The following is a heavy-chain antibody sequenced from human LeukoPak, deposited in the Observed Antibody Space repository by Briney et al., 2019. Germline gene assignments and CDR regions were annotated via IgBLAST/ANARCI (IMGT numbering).Heavy chain of an antibody. D-gene: IGHD2-2*01. CDR3: ARGGVSVVPAAPTHYGLDV. V-gene: IGHV4-34*01. Sequence: SSETLSLTCAVYGGPFSGYYWSWIRQPPGKGLEWIGEIHHSGSTNYIPSLKSRVTISVDTSKNQVSLKLRSVTAADTAVYYCARGGVSVVPAAPTHYGLDVWGQGTTVTVSS. J-gene: IGHJ6*02. CDR1: GGPFSGYY. CDR2: IHHSGST.